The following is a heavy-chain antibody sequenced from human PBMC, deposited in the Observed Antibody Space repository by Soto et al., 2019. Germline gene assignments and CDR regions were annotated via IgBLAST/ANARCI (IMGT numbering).Heavy chain of an antibody. D-gene: IGHD6-13*01. CDR2: IYYSGST. CDR3: GKATGISYYYSGVDV. CDR1: GGSIFSGDYY. V-gene: IGHV4-30-4*01. Sequence: QVQLQDSGPGLVRPSQTLSLTGTVSGGSIFSGDYYWSWIRHPQGKGLDWIGYIYYSGSTYYNPSLESRVTISVDTSKNHFSLQLSSVTAADTAVYFCGKATGISYYYSGVDVWGQGTTVTVSS. J-gene: IGHJ6*02.